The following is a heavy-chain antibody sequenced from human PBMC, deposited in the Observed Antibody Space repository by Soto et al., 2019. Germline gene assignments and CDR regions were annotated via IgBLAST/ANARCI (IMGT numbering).Heavy chain of an antibody. D-gene: IGHD6-19*01. Sequence: AGGSLRLSCAASGFTFSSYWMSWVRQAPGKGLEWVAHTRQDGGQEYYVDSVKGRFTISRDNAKNSLYPQMNSLRVEDTAVYYCARYPNPKVAGLPFGLWGQGTLVTVSS. CDR3: ARYPNPKVAGLPFGL. CDR2: TRQDGGQE. J-gene: IGHJ4*02. V-gene: IGHV3-7*03. CDR1: GFTFSSYW.